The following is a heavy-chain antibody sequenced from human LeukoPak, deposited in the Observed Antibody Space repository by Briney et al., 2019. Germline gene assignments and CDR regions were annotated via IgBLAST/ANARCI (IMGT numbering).Heavy chain of an antibody. D-gene: IGHD3-22*01. CDR3: ARDSGGYYYDSSGNSDGYYCYGMDV. CDR1: GGSISSGDYY. J-gene: IGHJ6*02. V-gene: IGHV4-30-4*01. CDR2: IYYSGST. Sequence: SQTLSLTCTVSGGSISSGDYYWRWLRQPPGKGLEWIGYIYYSGSTYYNPSLKSRVTISVDTSKNQFSLKLSSVTAADRAVYYCARDSGGYYYDSSGNSDGYYCYGMDVWGQGTTVTVSS.